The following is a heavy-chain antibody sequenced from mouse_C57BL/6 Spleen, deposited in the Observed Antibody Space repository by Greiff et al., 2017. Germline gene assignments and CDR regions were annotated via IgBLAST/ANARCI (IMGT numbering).Heavy chain of an antibody. CDR2: IDPETGGT. J-gene: IGHJ1*03. CDR3: TRMGYDGSSYWYFDV. Sequence: VQLQESGAELVRPGASVTLSCKASGYTFTDYEMHWVKQTPVHGLEWIGAIDPETGGTAYNQKFKGKAILTADKSSSTAYMELRSLTSEDSAVYYCTRMGYDGSSYWYFDVWGTGTTVTVAS. CDR1: GYTFTDYE. V-gene: IGHV1-15*01. D-gene: IGHD1-1*01.